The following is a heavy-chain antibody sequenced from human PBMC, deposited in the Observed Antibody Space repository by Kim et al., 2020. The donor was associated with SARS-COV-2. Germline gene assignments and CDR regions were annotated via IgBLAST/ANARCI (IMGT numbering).Heavy chain of an antibody. CDR1: GYTFTSYG. V-gene: IGHV1-18*01. J-gene: IGHJ4*02. D-gene: IGHD6-19*01. Sequence: ASVKVSCKASGYTFTSYGISWVRQAPGQGLEWMGWISAYNGNTNYAQKLQGRVTMTTDTSTSTAYMELRSLRSDDTAVYYCARDQFGAVAGESVDYWGQGTLVTVSS. CDR3: ARDQFGAVAGESVDY. CDR2: ISAYNGNT.